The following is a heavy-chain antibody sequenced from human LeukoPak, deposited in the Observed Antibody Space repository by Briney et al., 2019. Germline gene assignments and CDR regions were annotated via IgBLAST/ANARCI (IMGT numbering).Heavy chain of an antibody. CDR3: ARDLVGTTNDYYYGMDV. J-gene: IGHJ6*02. D-gene: IGHD1-26*01. Sequence: ASVNVSCKASAYSFTSYGISWVRQVAGQGLEWMGWISAYNGNTIYAQKLPGRVSMTTDTSTSTAYMELRSLRSDDTAVYDCARDLVGTTNDYYYGMDVGGQGTTITVSS. V-gene: IGHV1-18*01. CDR1: AYSFTSYG. CDR2: ISAYNGNT.